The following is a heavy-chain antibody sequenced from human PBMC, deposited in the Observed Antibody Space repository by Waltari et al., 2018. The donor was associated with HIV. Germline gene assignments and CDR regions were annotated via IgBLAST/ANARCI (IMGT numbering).Heavy chain of an antibody. V-gene: IGHV3-23*01. CDR3: EKDWGEGYKKDS. Sequence: EVQLLESGGGLGQPGGSLRLSCAASGFTFTVYAMTWVRQAPGMGLGWGSTSRSRGDKTYCADSVKGRFTIARDNSKKTVYLQMNSLRAEDTAVYYCEKDWGEGYKKDSWGQGTQVTVSS. J-gene: IGHJ4*02. CDR1: GFTFTVYA. CDR2: SRSRGDKT. D-gene: IGHD3-10*01.